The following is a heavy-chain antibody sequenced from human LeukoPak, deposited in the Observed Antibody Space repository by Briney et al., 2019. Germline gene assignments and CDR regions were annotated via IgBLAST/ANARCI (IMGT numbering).Heavy chain of an antibody. CDR1: GYTFSGYY. V-gene: IGHV1-2*02. J-gene: IGHJ3*01. Sequence: GASVKVSCKASGYTFSGYYIHWVRQAPGQGLQWMGWINPKSGVTKYTQDLQGRVNMTRDTSINTAYMELSTLKSDDTAVYYCTRVDWEMALFSAFHFWGQGTLVSVSS. D-gene: IGHD3/OR15-3a*01. CDR3: TRVDWEMALFSAFHF. CDR2: INPKSGVT.